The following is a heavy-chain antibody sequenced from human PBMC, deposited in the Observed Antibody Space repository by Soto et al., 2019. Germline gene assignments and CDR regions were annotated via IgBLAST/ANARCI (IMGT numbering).Heavy chain of an antibody. D-gene: IGHD1-26*01. Sequence: QVQLVQSGAEVKKPGASVKVSCKASGGTFSSYAISWVRQAPGQGLEWMGGIIPVFGTANYPQKFQGRVTITADKATSTAYMEVRSLRSEDTAVYYGAMGWDTAGVTTPFAYWGQGTLVTVSS. CDR3: AMGWDTAGVTTPFAY. J-gene: IGHJ4*02. CDR2: IIPVFGTA. CDR1: GGTFSSYA. V-gene: IGHV1-69*06.